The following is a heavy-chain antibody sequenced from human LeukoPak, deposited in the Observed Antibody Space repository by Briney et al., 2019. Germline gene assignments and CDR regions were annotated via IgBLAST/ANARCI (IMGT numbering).Heavy chain of an antibody. V-gene: IGHV4-39*01. CDR2: IYYSGST. J-gene: IGHJ5*02. CDR3: ARHVGYSGYDLGWFDP. Sequence: SETLSLTCTVSGGSISSGSYYWGWIRQPPGKGLEWIGSIYYSGSTYYNPSLKSRVTISVDTSKNQFSLKLSSVTAADTAVYYCARHVGYSGYDLGWFDPWGQGTLVTVSS. D-gene: IGHD5-12*01. CDR1: GGSISSGSYY.